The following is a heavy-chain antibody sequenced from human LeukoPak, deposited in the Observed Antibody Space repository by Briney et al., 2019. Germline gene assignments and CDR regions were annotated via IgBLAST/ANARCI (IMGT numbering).Heavy chain of an antibody. CDR3: STWAFYHGLDV. D-gene: IGHD2/OR15-2a*01. CDR1: GFAFADYA. J-gene: IGHJ6*02. CDR2: IHADGGRT. V-gene: IGHV3-43*02. Sequence: QPGGSLRLSCAASGFAFADYAKHWVRQIPGKGLECVAHIHADGGRTFYADSVKGRFTVSRDNGKNSLFLQMDSLTSDDTALYYCSTWAFYHGLDVWGQGPRSSSP.